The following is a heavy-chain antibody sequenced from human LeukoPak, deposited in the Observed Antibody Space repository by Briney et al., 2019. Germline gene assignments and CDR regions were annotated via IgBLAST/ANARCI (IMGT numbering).Heavy chain of an antibody. J-gene: IGHJ5*02. D-gene: IGHD2-2*01. CDR2: IIPIFGTA. CDR1: GGTFSSYA. V-gene: IGHV1-69*06. Sequence: SVKVSCKASGGTFSSYAISWVRPAPGQGLEWMGGIIPIFGTANYAQKFQGRVTTTADKSTSTAYMELSSLRSEDTAVYYCARNLDIVVVPAATAGWFDPWGQGTLVTVSS. CDR3: ARNLDIVVVPAATAGWFDP.